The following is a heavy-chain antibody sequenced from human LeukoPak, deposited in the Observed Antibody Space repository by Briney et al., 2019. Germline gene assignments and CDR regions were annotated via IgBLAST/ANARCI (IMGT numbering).Heavy chain of an antibody. CDR3: ARRLRFLEWLLGDAFDI. V-gene: IGHV4-38-2*02. CDR2: IYHSGST. CDR1: GYSISSGYY. J-gene: IGHJ3*02. Sequence: PSETLSLTCTVSGYSISSGYYWGWIRQPPGKGLEWIGSIYHSGSTYYNPSLKSRVTISVDTSKNQFSPKLSSVTAADTAVYYCARRLRFLEWLLGDAFDIWGQGTMVTVSS. D-gene: IGHD3-3*01.